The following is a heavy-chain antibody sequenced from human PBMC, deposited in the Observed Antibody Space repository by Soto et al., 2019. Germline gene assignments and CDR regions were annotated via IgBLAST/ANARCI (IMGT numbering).Heavy chain of an antibody. CDR2: INPSGGST. CDR3: ARVTTAVIAVAAVYY. CDR1: GYTFTSYY. D-gene: IGHD6-19*01. J-gene: IGHJ4*02. Sequence: QVQLVQSGAEVKKPGASVKVSCKASGYTFTSYYMHWVRQAPGQGLEWMGIINPSGGSTSYAQKFKGRVTMTRDTFTSTVYMELSSLRSEDTAVYYCARVTTAVIAVAAVYYWGQGTLVTVSS. V-gene: IGHV1-46*03.